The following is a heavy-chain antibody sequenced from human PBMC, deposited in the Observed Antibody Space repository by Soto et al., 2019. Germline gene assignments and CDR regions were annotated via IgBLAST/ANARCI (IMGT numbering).Heavy chain of an antibody. D-gene: IGHD2-21*02. CDR1: GATFSTTG. CDR2: IIPLFGTP. J-gene: IGHJ5*02. V-gene: IGHV1-69*01. Sequence: QVQLVQSGAEVRKPGSSLRVSCKSSGATFSTTGISWVRQAPGQGLEWLGGIIPLFGTPKYARKFQGRVSITADACTNAVYMELNSLRPDDAAVYYCARASPVICGGDPCYRLDSSFDAWGQGSLVIVSS. CDR3: ARASPVICGGDPCYRLDSSFDA.